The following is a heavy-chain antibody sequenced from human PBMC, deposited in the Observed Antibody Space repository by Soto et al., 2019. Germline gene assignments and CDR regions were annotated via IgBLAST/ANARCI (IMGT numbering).Heavy chain of an antibody. J-gene: IGHJ4*02. V-gene: IGHV3-21*01. Sequence: PGGSLRLSCAASGFTFSSYGMSWVRQAPGKGLDWVSSISSGSSNIYYADSVKGRFTISRDNAKNSLYLQMNSLRAEDTAVYYCARLLYSSTWYLDYWGQGTLVTVSS. D-gene: IGHD6-13*01. CDR3: ARLLYSSTWYLDY. CDR1: GFTFSSYG. CDR2: ISSGSSNI.